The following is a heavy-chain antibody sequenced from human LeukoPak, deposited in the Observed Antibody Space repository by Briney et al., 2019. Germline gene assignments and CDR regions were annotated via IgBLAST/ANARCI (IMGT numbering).Heavy chain of an antibody. Sequence: PGGSLRLSCAASGFTFSSYAMSWVRQAPGKGLEWVSAISGSGGTTYYADSVKGRFTISRDNSKNMLYLQMNSLRAEDTAVYYCAKRVGGVNNFDYWGQGTLVTVSS. D-gene: IGHD3-16*01. CDR2: ISGSGGTT. J-gene: IGHJ4*02. CDR1: GFTFSSYA. V-gene: IGHV3-23*01. CDR3: AKRVGGVNNFDY.